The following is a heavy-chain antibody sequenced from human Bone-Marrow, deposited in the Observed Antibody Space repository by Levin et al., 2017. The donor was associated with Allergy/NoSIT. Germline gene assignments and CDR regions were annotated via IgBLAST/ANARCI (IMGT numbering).Heavy chain of an antibody. V-gene: IGHV5-51*01. CDR3: ATITGRYFDS. Sequence: GESLKISCKASGYTFTTHWIGWVRQMPGKGLEWMGIIYPGDSDTRYSPSFQGQVSISADKSISTAYLQWSSLKAAHTAIYYCATITGRYFDSWGQGTLVTVSS. J-gene: IGHJ4*02. CDR1: GYTFTTHW. CDR2: IYPGDSDT. D-gene: IGHD5-24*01.